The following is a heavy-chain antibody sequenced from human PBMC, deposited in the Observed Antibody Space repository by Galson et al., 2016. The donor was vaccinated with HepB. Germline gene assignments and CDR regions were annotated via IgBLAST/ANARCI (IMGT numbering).Heavy chain of an antibody. CDR2: INHSGSH. CDR1: GGSFSNYY. CDR3: ARGRHIAALRG. D-gene: IGHD6-13*01. Sequence: SETLSLTCAVYGGSFSNYYWNWIRQPPGKGLEWIGEINHSGSHSYNPSLKSRVTISVDTSKNQFSLKLSSVSAADTAVYYCARGRHIAALRGWGQGTLVTVSS. V-gene: IGHV4-34*01. J-gene: IGHJ4*02.